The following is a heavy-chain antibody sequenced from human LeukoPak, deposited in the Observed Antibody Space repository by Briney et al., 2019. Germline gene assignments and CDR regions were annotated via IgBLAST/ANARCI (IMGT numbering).Heavy chain of an antibody. CDR3: ARAKMATIFDY. D-gene: IGHD5-24*01. Sequence: PSETLSLTCTVSGYSISSGYYWGWIRQPPGKGLEWIGSIYHSGSTYYNPSLKSRVTISVGTSKNQFSLKLSSVTAADTAVYYCARAKMATIFDYWGQGTLVTVSS. V-gene: IGHV4-38-2*02. J-gene: IGHJ4*02. CDR2: IYHSGST. CDR1: GYSISSGYY.